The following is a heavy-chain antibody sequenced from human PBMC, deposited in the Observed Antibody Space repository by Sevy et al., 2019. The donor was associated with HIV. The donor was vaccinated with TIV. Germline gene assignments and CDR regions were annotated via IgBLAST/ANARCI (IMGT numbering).Heavy chain of an antibody. CDR2: ISYDGSNK. V-gene: IGHV3-30*04. CDR1: GFTFSSYV. Sequence: GGCLRLSCAASGFTFSSYVMHWVRQAPGKGLEWVAVISYDGSNKYYADSVKGRFTISRDNSKNTLYLQMNSLRAEDTAVYYCARPGISSGYLYYFDYWGQGTLVTVSS. D-gene: IGHD3-22*01. J-gene: IGHJ4*02. CDR3: ARPGISSGYLYYFDY.